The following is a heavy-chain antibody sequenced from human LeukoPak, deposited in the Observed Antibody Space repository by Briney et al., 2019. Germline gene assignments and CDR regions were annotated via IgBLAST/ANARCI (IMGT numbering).Heavy chain of an antibody. V-gene: IGHV3-48*04. CDR1: GFTFSSYS. Sequence: GGSLRLSRAASGFTFSSYSMMWVRQAPGKGLEWVSYISSSSTTIHYADSVKGRFTISRDNAKNTLYLHMNSLRADDTAVYYCARGGSCSGGNCKYTRKEIGYWGQGTLVTVSS. CDR2: ISSSSTTI. J-gene: IGHJ4*02. CDR3: ARGGSCSGGNCKYTRKEIGY. D-gene: IGHD2-15*01.